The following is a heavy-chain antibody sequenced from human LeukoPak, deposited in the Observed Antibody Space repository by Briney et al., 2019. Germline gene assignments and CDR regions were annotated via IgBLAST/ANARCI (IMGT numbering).Heavy chain of an antibody. Sequence: GGSLRLSCAASGFTFSSYWMSWVRQAPGKGLEWVANIKQDGSEKYYVDSVKGRFTISRDNAKNSLYLQMNSPRAEDTAVYYFASGYYDSSAYRSIWGQGTMVTVSS. CDR2: IKQDGSEK. CDR1: GFTFSSYW. CDR3: ASGYYDSSAYRSI. D-gene: IGHD3-22*01. V-gene: IGHV3-7*01. J-gene: IGHJ3*02.